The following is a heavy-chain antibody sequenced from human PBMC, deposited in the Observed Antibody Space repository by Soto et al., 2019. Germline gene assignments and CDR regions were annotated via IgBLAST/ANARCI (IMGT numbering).Heavy chain of an antibody. CDR3: AKALNPQRLTIFLVLTHNWFDP. CDR2: ISGSGGNS. J-gene: IGHJ5*02. D-gene: IGHD3-10*02. CDR1: GFTFSSYA. Sequence: EVQLLESGGGLVQPGGSLRLSCAASGFTFSSYAMSWVRQAPGKGLEWVSGISGSGGNSYYSDSVKGRFTISRDNSKNKMYLKMKNLRAEDKAVYYCAKALNPQRLTIFLVLTHNWFDPWGQGTLVNVSS. V-gene: IGHV3-23*01.